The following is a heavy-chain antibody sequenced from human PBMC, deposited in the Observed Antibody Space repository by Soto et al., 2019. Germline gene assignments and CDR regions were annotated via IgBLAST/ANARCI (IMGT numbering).Heavy chain of an antibody. D-gene: IGHD4-17*01. Sequence: QVQLVQSGTEVKKPGSSVKVSCKASGGTFSSYAISWVRQAPGQGLEWMGGIIPIFGTANYAQKFQGRVTTTADESTNPAYMELSSLSSEDTAVYYCARDDSGDYGKPYHFYAMDVWGQGTTVTVSS. CDR3: ARDDSGDYGKPYHFYAMDV. CDR2: IIPIFGTA. V-gene: IGHV1-69*12. CDR1: GGTFSSYA. J-gene: IGHJ6*02.